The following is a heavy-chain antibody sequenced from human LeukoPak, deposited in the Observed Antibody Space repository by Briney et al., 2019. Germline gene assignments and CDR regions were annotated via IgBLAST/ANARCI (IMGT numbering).Heavy chain of an antibody. CDR1: GGSISSGGYY. D-gene: IGHD2-2*01. V-gene: IGHV4-31*03. CDR2: IYYSGST. Sequence: SQTLSLTCTVSGGSISSGGYYWSWIRQHPGKGLEWIGYIYYSGSTYYNPSLKSRVTISVDTSKNQFSLKLSSVTAADTAVYYCAGVNIVVVPAAPDFDYWGQGTLVTVSS. J-gene: IGHJ4*02. CDR3: AGVNIVVVPAAPDFDY.